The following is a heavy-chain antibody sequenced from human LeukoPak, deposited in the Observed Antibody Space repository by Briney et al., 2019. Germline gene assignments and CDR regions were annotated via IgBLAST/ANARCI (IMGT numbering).Heavy chain of an antibody. V-gene: IGHV3-7*01. CDR3: ARVGSGYDILTGYYFYYFDY. D-gene: IGHD3-9*01. Sequence: GGSLRLSCAASGFTFSSYWMSWVRQAPGKGLEWVANIKQDGSEKYYVDSVKGRFTISRDNAKNSLYLQMNSLRAEDTAVYYCARVGSGYDILTGYYFYYFDYWGQGTLVTVSS. CDR2: IKQDGSEK. J-gene: IGHJ4*02. CDR1: GFTFSSYW.